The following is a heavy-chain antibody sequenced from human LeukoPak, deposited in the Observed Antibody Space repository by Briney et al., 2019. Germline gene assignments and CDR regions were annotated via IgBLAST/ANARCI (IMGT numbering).Heavy chain of an antibody. CDR1: GYPFTSYG. J-gene: IGHJ6*03. CDR3: ARDLGYCSSSSCYGGGYCYYYMDV. V-gene: IGHV1-18*01. Sequence: ASVKVSCKASGYPFTSYGISWVRQAPGQGLEWMGWISVYNGNTNYAQKLQGRVTMTTDTSTSTAYMELRSLRSDDTAVYYCARDLGYCSSSSCYGGGYCYYYMDVWGKGTTVTVSS. CDR2: ISVYNGNT. D-gene: IGHD2-2*01.